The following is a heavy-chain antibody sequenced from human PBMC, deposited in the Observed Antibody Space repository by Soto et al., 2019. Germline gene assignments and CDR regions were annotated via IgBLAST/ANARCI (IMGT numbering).Heavy chain of an antibody. Sequence: GSLRLSCAASGFTFSSYEMNWVRQAPGKGLEWVSYISSSGSTIYYADSVKGRFTISRDNAKNSLYLQMNSLRAEDTAVYYCARLSAYYYYYGMDVWGQGTTVT. J-gene: IGHJ6*02. CDR3: ARLSAYYYYYGMDV. CDR2: ISSSGSTI. V-gene: IGHV3-48*03. CDR1: GFTFSSYE.